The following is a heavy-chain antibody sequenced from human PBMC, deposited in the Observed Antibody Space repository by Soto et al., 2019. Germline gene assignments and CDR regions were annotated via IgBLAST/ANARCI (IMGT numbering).Heavy chain of an antibody. Sequence: GGSLRLSCAASGFSFSSYSMSWDRQAPGKGLEWVSAISGSGGSTYYADSGKGRFTISRDNSENTLYLQMNSLRADYTVVFCWAKEMTLGELLDDYWGEGTLVTVYS. CDR3: AKEMTLGELLDDY. V-gene: IGHV3-23*01. CDR2: ISGSGGST. D-gene: IGHD3-10*01. J-gene: IGHJ4*02. CDR1: GFSFSSYS.